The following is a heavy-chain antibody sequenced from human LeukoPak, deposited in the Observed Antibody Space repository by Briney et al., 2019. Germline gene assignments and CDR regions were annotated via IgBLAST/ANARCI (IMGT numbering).Heavy chain of an antibody. CDR2: IWHDGTYI. J-gene: IGHJ4*02. CDR1: GFTFSDYT. D-gene: IGHD5-12*01. V-gene: IGHV3-33*01. CDR3: AVKGGYNDLDAPFDY. Sequence: PWGSLRLSCPASGFTFSDYTMQWLRQAPGKGLEWVAVIWHDGTYISYGDSVRGRFTISRDNSKTTLYLQMNSLRVEDTAIYYCAVKGGYNDLDAPFDYWGPGTLVTVSS.